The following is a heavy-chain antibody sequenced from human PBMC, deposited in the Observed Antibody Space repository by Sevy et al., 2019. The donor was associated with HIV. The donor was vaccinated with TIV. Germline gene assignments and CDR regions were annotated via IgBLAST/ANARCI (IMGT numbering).Heavy chain of an antibody. Sequence: SLKISCAASGFTFDDYAMHWVRQAPGKGLEWVSGISWNSGSIGYADSVKGRLTISRDNAKNSLYLQMNSLRAEDTALYYCAKDGGSGSYSVGSFDYWGQGTLVTVSS. CDR1: GFTFDDYA. V-gene: IGHV3-9*01. D-gene: IGHD3-10*01. CDR2: ISWNSGSI. J-gene: IGHJ4*02. CDR3: AKDGGSGSYSVGSFDY.